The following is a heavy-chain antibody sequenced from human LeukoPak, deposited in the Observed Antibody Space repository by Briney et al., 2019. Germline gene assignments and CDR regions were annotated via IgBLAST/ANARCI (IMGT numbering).Heavy chain of an antibody. D-gene: IGHD2-15*01. CDR1: GGSISNYY. V-gene: IGHV4-4*07. CDR2: IYTSGST. CDR3: ARGLCSGGSCYSEHYYYGMDV. J-gene: IGHJ6*02. Sequence: PSETLSLTCTVSGGSISNYYWSWIRQPAGKGLEWIGRIYTSGSTNYNPSLKSRATMSVDTSKNQFSLKLSSVTAADTAVYYCARGLCSGGSCYSEHYYYGMDVWGQGTTVTVSS.